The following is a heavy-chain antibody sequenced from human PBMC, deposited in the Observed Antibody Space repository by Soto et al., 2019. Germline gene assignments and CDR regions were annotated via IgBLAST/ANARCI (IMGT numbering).Heavy chain of an antibody. V-gene: IGHV1-18*01. CDR2: ISAYNGNT. CDR3: ARVEDTYYYDSSGYYYFDY. J-gene: IGHJ4*02. CDR1: GYTFTSYG. Sequence: QVQLVQSGAEVKKPGASVKVSCKASGYTFTSYGISWVRQAPGQGLEWMGWISAYNGNTNYAQKLQGRVTMTTDTSTSTAYMELRSLISDDTVVYYCARVEDTYYYDSSGYYYFDYWGQGTLVTVSS. D-gene: IGHD3-22*01.